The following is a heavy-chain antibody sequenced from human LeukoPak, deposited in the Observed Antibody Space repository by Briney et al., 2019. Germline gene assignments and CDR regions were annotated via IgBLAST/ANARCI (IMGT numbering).Heavy chain of an antibody. J-gene: IGHJ2*01. CDR1: GYIFTNYY. Sequence: GASVNVSCKASGYIFTNYYIYWLRKAPGQGLECLGWINPNNGDTKSAPKFQGRVTMTGDTSINTAYLDLSSLTFDDTAVYHCARFPLGTWGSYFDPWGRGTLVTVSS. CDR3: ARFPLGTWGSYFDP. D-gene: IGHD7-27*01. CDR2: INPNNGDT. V-gene: IGHV1-2*02.